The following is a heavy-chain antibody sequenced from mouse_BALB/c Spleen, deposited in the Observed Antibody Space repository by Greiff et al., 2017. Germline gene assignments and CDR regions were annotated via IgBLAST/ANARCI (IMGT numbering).Heavy chain of an antibody. CDR2: ISYSGST. V-gene: IGHV3-2*02. CDR1: GYSITSDYA. D-gene: IGHD2-1*01. CDR3: ARFGNRYAMDY. J-gene: IGHJ4*01. Sequence: EVKLQESGPGLVKPSQSLSLTCTVTGYSITSDYAWNWIRQFPGNKLEWMGYISYSGSTSYNPSLKSRISITRDTSKNQFFLQLNSVTTEDTATYYCARFGNRYAMDYWGQGTSVTVSS.